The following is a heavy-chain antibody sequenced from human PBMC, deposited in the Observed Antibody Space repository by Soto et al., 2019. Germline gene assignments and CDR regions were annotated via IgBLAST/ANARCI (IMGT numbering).Heavy chain of an antibody. CDR2: IYYSGGT. Sequence: SETLSLTCTVSGGSISSSSYYWGWIRQPPGKGLEWIGSIYYSGGTYYNPSLKSRVTISVDTSKNQFSLKLSSVTAADTAVYYCARLARWHSSSWQYYYYGMDVWGQGTTVTVSS. D-gene: IGHD6-13*01. J-gene: IGHJ6*02. V-gene: IGHV4-39*01. CDR3: ARLARWHSSSWQYYYYGMDV. CDR1: GGSISSSSYY.